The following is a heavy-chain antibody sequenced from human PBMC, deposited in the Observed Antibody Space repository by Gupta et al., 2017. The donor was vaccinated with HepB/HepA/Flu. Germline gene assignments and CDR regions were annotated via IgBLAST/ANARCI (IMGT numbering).Heavy chain of an antibody. CDR2: IYSSGSN. CDR1: GGSMNSISYH. J-gene: IGHJ5*02. Sequence: QLQLQESGPGLVKPSETLSLTCPVSGGSMNSISYHWGWVRQPPGKDLEWIGSIYSSGSNSYNPSVKGRVTISADKPNNHFSLRLDSVTATDTAIYFCVRHPTYAWFDPWGQGTLVTVSS. V-gene: IGHV4-39*01. D-gene: IGHD4-17*01. CDR3: VRHPTYAWFDP.